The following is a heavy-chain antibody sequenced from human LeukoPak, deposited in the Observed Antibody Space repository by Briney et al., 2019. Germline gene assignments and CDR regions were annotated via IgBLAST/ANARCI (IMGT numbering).Heavy chain of an antibody. CDR3: ARIVTYGAGSYYRNWFDP. V-gene: IGHV4-30-4*08. CDR1: GGSISSGDYY. Sequence: PSQTLSLTCTVSGGSISSGDYYWSWIRQPPGKGLEWIGYIYYSGSTYYNPSLKSRVTISVDTSKNQFSLKLTSVTAADTAVYYCARIVTYGAGSYYRNWFDPWGQGTLGTVSS. D-gene: IGHD3-10*01. J-gene: IGHJ5*02. CDR2: IYYSGST.